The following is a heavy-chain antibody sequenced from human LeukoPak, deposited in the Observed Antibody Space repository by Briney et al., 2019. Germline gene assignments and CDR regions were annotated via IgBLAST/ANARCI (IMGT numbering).Heavy chain of an antibody. CDR1: GGSISSGDYY. Sequence: SETLSLTCTVSGGSISSGDYYWSWIRQPPGKGLEWIGYIYYSGSTYYNPSLKSRVTISVDTSKSQFSLKLSSVTAADTAVYYCARSPMRYCSGGSCYGWFDPWGQGTLVTVSS. D-gene: IGHD2-15*01. J-gene: IGHJ5*02. CDR3: ARSPMRYCSGGSCYGWFDP. CDR2: IYYSGST. V-gene: IGHV4-30-4*01.